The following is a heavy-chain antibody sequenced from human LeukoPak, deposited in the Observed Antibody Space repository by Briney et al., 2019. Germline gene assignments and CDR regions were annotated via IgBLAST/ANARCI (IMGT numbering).Heavy chain of an antibody. D-gene: IGHD6-13*01. V-gene: IGHV3-21*04. CDR3: AKDRAQQLVLDF. J-gene: IGHJ4*02. CDR1: GFTFSSYS. CDR2: ISSSSSYI. Sequence: PGGSLRLSCAASGFTFSSYSMNWVRQAPGKGLEWVPSISSSSSYIYYADSVKGRFTISRDNSKNTLFLQMNSLRAEDTAVYYCAKDRAQQLVLDFWGQGTLVTVSS.